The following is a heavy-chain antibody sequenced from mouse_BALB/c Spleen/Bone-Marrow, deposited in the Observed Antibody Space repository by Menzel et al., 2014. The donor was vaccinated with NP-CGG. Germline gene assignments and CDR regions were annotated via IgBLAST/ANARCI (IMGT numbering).Heavy chain of an antibody. Sequence: VQLQQPGPELVKPGASVKMSCKASGYTFTSYVMHWVKQKPGQGLEWIGYIIPSNDVTKYNEKFKGKATLTSDKSSSTAYMELSSLTSEDSAVYYCARKRGGAMDYWGPGTSVTVSS. CDR3: ARKRGGAMDY. J-gene: IGHJ4*01. V-gene: IGHV1-14*01. CDR1: GYTFTSYV. CDR2: IIPSNDVT.